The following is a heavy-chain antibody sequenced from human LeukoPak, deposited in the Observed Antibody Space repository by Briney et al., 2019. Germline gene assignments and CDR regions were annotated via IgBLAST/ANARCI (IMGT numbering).Heavy chain of an antibody. CDR1: GGSISSHY. CDR3: ARLSYYYDSSGSLYPYSFDH. J-gene: IGHJ4*02. CDR2: IFYSGST. D-gene: IGHD3-22*01. Sequence: PSETLSLTCTVSGGSISSHYWSWIRQPPGKGLEWIGYIFYSGSTNYNPPLKSRVTISVDTSKNQFSLKLSSVTAADTAVYYCARLSYYYDSSGSLYPYSFDHWGQGTRVTVSS. V-gene: IGHV4-59*08.